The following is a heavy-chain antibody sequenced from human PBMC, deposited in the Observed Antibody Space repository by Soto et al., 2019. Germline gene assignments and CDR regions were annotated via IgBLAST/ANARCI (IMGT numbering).Heavy chain of an antibody. CDR1: GFTFSSYA. J-gene: IGHJ4*02. Sequence: PGGSLRLSCEVSGFTFSSYAMSWVRQAPGKGLEWVSAISGGGITTHYADSVKGRFTISRDNFKNTLYLQMNRLRAEDTAVYYCAGALDISGYSDYWGQGTLVTVSS. D-gene: IGHD3-22*01. CDR3: AGALDISGYSDY. CDR2: ISGGGITT. V-gene: IGHV3-23*01.